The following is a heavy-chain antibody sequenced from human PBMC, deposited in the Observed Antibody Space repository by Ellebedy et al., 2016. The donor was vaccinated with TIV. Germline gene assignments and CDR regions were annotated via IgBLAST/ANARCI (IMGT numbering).Heavy chain of an antibody. CDR1: GFTFSSYA. V-gene: IGHV3-30-3*01. CDR3: ARDRGLGYGDSFFDY. Sequence: GGSLRLXCAASGFTFSSYAMHWVRQAPGKGLEWVAVISYDGSNKYYADSVKGRFTISRDNSKNTLYLQMNSLRAEDTAVYYCARDRGLGYGDSFFDYWGQGTLVTVSS. CDR2: ISYDGSNK. D-gene: IGHD4-17*01. J-gene: IGHJ4*02.